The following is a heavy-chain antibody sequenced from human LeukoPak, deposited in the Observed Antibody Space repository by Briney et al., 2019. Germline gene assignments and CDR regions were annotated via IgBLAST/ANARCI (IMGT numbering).Heavy chain of an antibody. D-gene: IGHD3-10*01. J-gene: IGHJ5*02. CDR3: ARDHGSGSYYLNWFDP. Sequence: SVKVSCKASGGTFSSYAISWVRQAPGQGLEWVGGIIPIFGTANYAQKFQGRVTITADESTSTAYMELSSLRSEDTAVYYCARDHGSGSYYLNWFDPWGQGTLVTVSS. CDR2: IIPIFGTA. V-gene: IGHV1-69*13. CDR1: GGTFSSYA.